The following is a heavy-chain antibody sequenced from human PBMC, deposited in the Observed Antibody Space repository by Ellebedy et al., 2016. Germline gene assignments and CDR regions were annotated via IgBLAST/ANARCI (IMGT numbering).Heavy chain of an antibody. CDR1: GFTFSSYW. J-gene: IGHJ4*02. CDR2: INSDGSST. CDR3: ARDRSGNYFGPFDY. D-gene: IGHD1-26*01. V-gene: IGHV3-74*01. Sequence: GESLKISXAASGFTFSSYWMHWVRQAPGKGLVWVSRINSDGSSTSYADSVKGRFTISRDNAKNTLYLQINSLRAEDTAVYYCARDRSGNYFGPFDYWGQGSLVTVSS.